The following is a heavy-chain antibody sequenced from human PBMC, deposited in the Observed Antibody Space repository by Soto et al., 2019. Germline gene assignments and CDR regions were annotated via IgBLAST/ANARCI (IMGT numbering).Heavy chain of an antibody. D-gene: IGHD3-10*01. Sequence: SETLSLTCTVSGGSISSGGYYWSWIRQHPGKGLEWIGYIYYSGSTYYNPSLKSRVTISVDTPKNQFSLKLSSVTAADTAVYYCARSATKAMVRPNWFDPWGQGTLVTVSS. V-gene: IGHV4-31*03. CDR3: ARSATKAMVRPNWFDP. J-gene: IGHJ5*02. CDR1: GGSISSGGYY. CDR2: IYYSGST.